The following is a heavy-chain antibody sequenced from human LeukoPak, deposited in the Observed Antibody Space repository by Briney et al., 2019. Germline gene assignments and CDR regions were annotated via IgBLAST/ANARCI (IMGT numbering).Heavy chain of an antibody. CDR3: AKSVVVVPVLSRRGPFDY. CDR2: IKKDGSEE. CDR1: AFRLGRDW. D-gene: IGHD2-2*01. J-gene: IGHJ4*02. V-gene: IGHV3-7*01. Sequence: PGGSLRLSCVAPAFRLGRDWISWVRQAAGKGLGWEACIKKDGSEEYYVGSVRGRFTVSVDNGKNSLYLQMNSLRAEDTAVYYCAKSVVVVPVLSRRGPFDYWGQGTLVTVSS.